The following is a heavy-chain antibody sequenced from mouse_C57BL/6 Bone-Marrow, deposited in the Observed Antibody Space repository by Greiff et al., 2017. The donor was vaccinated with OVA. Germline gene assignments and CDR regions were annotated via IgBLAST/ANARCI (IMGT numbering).Heavy chain of an antibody. D-gene: IGHD1-1*01. J-gene: IGHJ2*01. CDR1: GYTFTDYE. CDR2: IDPETGGT. Sequence: VQLQQSGAELVRPGASVTLSCKASGYTFTDYEMHWVKQRPVHGLEWIGAIDPETGGTAYNQKFKGKAILTADKSSSTAYMELRSLTSEDSAVYYCTRITTVDYWGQGTTLTVSS. CDR3: TRITTVDY. V-gene: IGHV1-15*01.